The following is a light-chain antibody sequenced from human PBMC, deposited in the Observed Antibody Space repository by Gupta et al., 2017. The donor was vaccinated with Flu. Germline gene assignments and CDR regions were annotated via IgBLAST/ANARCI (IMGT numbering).Light chain of an antibody. CDR1: QSVSTN. J-gene: IGKJ1*01. CDR3: QQYNNWWA. Sequence: PGERATLSCRASQSVSTNVAWYQQKPGQAPRLLIYGTSTRATGVAGRFSGSGSGTEFTLTIDSLQSEDFAIYYCQQYNNWWAFGQGTKVEIK. V-gene: IGKV3-15*01. CDR2: GTS.